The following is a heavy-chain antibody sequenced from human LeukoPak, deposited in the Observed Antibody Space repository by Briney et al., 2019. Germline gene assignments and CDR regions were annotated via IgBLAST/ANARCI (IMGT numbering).Heavy chain of an antibody. CDR2: INPNSGGT. CDR1: GYTFTGYY. D-gene: IGHD3-10*01. Sequence: ASVKVSCKASGYTFTGYYMHWVRQAPGQGLEWMGWINPNSGGTNYAQKFQGRVTMTRDTSISTAYMELSRLRSDDTAVYYCARARSNYYGSGSYYNYYYMDVWGKGTTVTISS. V-gene: IGHV1-2*02. J-gene: IGHJ6*03. CDR3: ARARSNYYGSGSYYNYYYMDV.